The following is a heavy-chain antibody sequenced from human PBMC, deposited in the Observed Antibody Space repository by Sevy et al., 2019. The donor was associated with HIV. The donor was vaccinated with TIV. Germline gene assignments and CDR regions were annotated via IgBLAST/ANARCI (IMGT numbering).Heavy chain of an antibody. CDR3: ARAIGAASSY. CDR1: GFTFSTYG. V-gene: IGHV3-30*03. J-gene: IGHJ4*02. CDR2: ISYDGFKT. D-gene: IGHD6-13*01. Sequence: GESLKISCAASGFTFSTYGMHWVRQAPGKGLEWVAVISYDGFKTYYADSMKGRFTISRDNSKNSLYLQMNSLRAEDTAVYYCARAIGAASSYWGQGTLVTVSS.